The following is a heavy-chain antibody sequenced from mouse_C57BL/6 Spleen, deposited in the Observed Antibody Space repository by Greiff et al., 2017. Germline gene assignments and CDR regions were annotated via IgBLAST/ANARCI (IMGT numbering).Heavy chain of an antibody. CDR1: GYTFTTYP. V-gene: IGHV1-47*01. Sequence: VKLMESGAELVKPGASVKMSCKASGYTFTTYPIEWMKQNHGKSLEWIGNFHPYNDDTKYNEKFKGNATLTVEKSSSTVYLELSRLTSDDSAVYYCARRDYYGSSDYWGQGTTLTVSS. CDR3: ARRDYYGSSDY. J-gene: IGHJ2*01. CDR2: FHPYNDDT. D-gene: IGHD1-1*01.